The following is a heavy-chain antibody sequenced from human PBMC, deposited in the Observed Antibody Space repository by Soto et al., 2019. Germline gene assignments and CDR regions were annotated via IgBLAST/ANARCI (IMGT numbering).Heavy chain of an antibody. V-gene: IGHV4-59*01. J-gene: IGHJ5*02. CDR1: GGSISSYY. CDR2: IYYSGST. CDR3: ARVGTERGYSGCETYNWFDP. D-gene: IGHD5-12*01. Sequence: SETLSLTCTVSGGSISSYYWSWIRQPPGKGLEWIGYIYYSGSTNYNPSLKSRVTISVDTSKNQFSLKLSSVTAADTAVYYCARVGTERGYSGCETYNWFDPWGQGTLVTVSS.